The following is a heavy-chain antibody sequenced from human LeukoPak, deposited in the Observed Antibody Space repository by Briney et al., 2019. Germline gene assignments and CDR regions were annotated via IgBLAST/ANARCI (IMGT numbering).Heavy chain of an antibody. CDR1: GFTLSSYW. CDR3: TRVQAGRAGLMDV. Sequence: GGSLRLSCAASGFTLSSYWMHWVRQAPGEGLVWVSRIDPDGSTTNYADSVKGRFTTSRDNAKNTLYLQMNSLRAEDTALYYCTRVQAGRAGLMDVWGRGTTVTVSS. J-gene: IGHJ6*02. CDR2: IDPDGSTT. V-gene: IGHV3-74*01. D-gene: IGHD6-13*01.